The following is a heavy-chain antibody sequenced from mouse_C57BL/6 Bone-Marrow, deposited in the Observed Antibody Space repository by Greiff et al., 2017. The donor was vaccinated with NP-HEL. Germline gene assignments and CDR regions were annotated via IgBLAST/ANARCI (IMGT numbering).Heavy chain of an antibody. J-gene: IGHJ3*01. V-gene: IGHV1-69*01. CDR1: GYTFTSYW. Sequence: QVQLKQPGAELVMPGASVKLSCKASGYTFTSYWMHWVKQRPGQGLEWIGEIDPSDSYTNYNQKFKGKSTLTVDKSSSTAYMRLSSLTSEDSAVYYCARGTGPAWFAYWGQGTLVTVSA. CDR2: IDPSDSYT. CDR3: ARGTGPAWFAY. D-gene: IGHD4-1*01.